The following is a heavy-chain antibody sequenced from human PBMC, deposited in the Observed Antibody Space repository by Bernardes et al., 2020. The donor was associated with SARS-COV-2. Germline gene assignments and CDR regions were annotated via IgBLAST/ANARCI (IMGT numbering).Heavy chain of an antibody. J-gene: IGHJ6*02. CDR2: IYYSGST. CDR1: GGSISSSSYY. V-gene: IGHV4-39*01. D-gene: IGHD6-13*01. Sequence: SETLSLTCTVSGGSISSSSYYWGWIRQPPGKGLEWIGSIYYSGSTYYNPSLKSRVTISVDTSKNQFSLKLSSVTAADTAVYYCARQFGRQLVTYYYYYGMDVWGQGTTVTVSS. CDR3: ARQFGRQLVTYYYYYGMDV.